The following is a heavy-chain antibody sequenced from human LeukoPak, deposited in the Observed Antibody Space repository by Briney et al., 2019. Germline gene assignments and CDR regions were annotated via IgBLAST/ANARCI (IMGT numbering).Heavy chain of an antibody. CDR3: ARESVFGSYFDY. V-gene: IGHV4-30-4*08. CDR2: IYYSGST. CDR1: GGSISSSTSY. J-gene: IGHJ4*02. D-gene: IGHD2-8*01. Sequence: SETLSLTCTVSGGSISSSTSYWGWIRQPPGKGLEWIGYIYYSGSTYYNPSLKSRVTILVDTSKNQFSLKLSSVTAADTAVYYCARESVFGSYFDYWGQGTLVTVSS.